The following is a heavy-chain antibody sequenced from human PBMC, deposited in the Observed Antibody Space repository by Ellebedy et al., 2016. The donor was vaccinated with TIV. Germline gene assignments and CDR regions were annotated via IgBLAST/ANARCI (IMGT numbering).Heavy chain of an antibody. D-gene: IGHD3-3*01. J-gene: IGHJ4*02. Sequence: GESLKISXAASGFTVSSNYMSWVRQAPGKGLEWVAAISSDGSNENYADSVKGRFTISRDNTKNSLYLQMNSLRAEDTAVYYCARDMDFYRADYWGQGALVTVSS. CDR1: GFTVSSNY. CDR2: ISSDGSNE. CDR3: ARDMDFYRADY. V-gene: IGHV3-30*03.